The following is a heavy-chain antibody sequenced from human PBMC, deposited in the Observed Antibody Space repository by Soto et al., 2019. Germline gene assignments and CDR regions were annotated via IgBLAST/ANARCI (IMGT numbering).Heavy chain of an antibody. J-gene: IGHJ6*02. D-gene: IGHD3-10*01. Sequence: GGSLRLSCAASGFTFSSYGMHWVRQAPGKGLEWVAVIWYDGSNKYYADSVKGRFTISRDNSKNTLYLQMNSLRAEDTAVYYCARGLGELLSWYYYYGMDVWGQGTTVTVYS. CDR1: GFTFSSYG. V-gene: IGHV3-33*01. CDR2: IWYDGSNK. CDR3: ARGLGELLSWYYYYGMDV.